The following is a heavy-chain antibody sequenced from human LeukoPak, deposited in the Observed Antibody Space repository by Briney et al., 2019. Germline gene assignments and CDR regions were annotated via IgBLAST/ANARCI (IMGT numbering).Heavy chain of an antibody. V-gene: IGHV1-8*01. Sequence: ASVTVSCKASGYTFTSYDINWVRQATGQGLEWMGWMNPNSGNTGYAQKFQGRVTMTRNTSISTAYMELSSLRSEDTAVYYCARTFWELTRPGFLYYYYYGMDVWGQGTTVTVSS. D-gene: IGHD3-16*01. J-gene: IGHJ6*02. CDR2: MNPNSGNT. CDR3: ARTFWELTRPGFLYYYYYGMDV. CDR1: GYTFTSYD.